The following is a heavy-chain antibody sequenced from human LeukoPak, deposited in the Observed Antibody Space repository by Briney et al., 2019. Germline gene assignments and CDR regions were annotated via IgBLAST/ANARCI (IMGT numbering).Heavy chain of an antibody. D-gene: IGHD3-16*01. CDR1: GYTFTSYY. J-gene: IGHJ5*02. V-gene: IGHV1-46*03. CDR3: ACALARNWFDP. CDR2: INPSGGST. Sequence: GASVKVSCKASGYTFTSYYMHWGRQAPGQGLEWMGIINPSGGSTSYAQKFQGRVTMTRDTSTSTVYMELSSLRSEDTAVYYCACALARNWFDPWGQGTLVTVSS.